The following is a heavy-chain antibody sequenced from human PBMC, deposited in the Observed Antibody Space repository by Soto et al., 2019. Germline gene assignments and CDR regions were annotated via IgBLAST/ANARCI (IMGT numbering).Heavy chain of an antibody. CDR3: ARALFEYSSSSDAFDI. V-gene: IGHV1-8*01. CDR2: MNPNSGNT. D-gene: IGHD6-6*01. J-gene: IGHJ3*02. CDR1: GYTFTSYD. Sequence: SVKVSCKASGYTFTSYDINWVRQATVQGLEWMGWMNPNSGNTGFSQKFQARVTMTSNTPISTAYMELSSLRSEDTAVYYCARALFEYSSSSDAFDIWGQGTMVTVSS.